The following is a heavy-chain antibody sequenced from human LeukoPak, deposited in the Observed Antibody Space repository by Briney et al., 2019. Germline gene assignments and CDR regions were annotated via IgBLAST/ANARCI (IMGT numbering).Heavy chain of an antibody. CDR3: ASSYCGGDCYLLDY. CDR2: IYYSGST. V-gene: IGHV4-30-4*01. D-gene: IGHD2-21*02. CDR1: GGSISSGDYY. J-gene: IGHJ4*02. Sequence: SETLSLTCTVSGGSISSGDYYWSWIRQPPGKGLEWIGYIYYSGSTYYNPSLKSRVTISVDTSKNQFSLKLSSVTAADTAVYYCASSYCGGDCYLLDYWGQGTLATVSS.